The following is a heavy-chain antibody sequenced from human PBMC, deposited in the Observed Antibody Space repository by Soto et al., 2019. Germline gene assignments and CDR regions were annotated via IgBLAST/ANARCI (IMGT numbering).Heavy chain of an antibody. D-gene: IGHD6-19*01. CDR1: GGTFSRYS. CDR2: IVPMYDTP. V-gene: IGHV1-69*01. CDR3: ARERGDRPVAGSDAFEM. J-gene: IGHJ3*02. Sequence: QVQLVQSGADMKNPGSSVRVSCKASGGTFSRYSISWVRQAPGQGPEWIGGIVPMYDTPVYSQKFQGRVTITADEVTTTAYMELSSRRSEDTAVDFCARERGDRPVAGSDAFEMWGHGTVVTVSS.